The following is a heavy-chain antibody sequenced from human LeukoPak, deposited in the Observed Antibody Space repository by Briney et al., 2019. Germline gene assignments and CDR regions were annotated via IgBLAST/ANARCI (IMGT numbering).Heavy chain of an antibody. CDR3: AIGNEYYFDY. D-gene: IGHD3-10*01. V-gene: IGHV3-30*03. CDR2: ISYDGSNK. Sequence: GRSLRLSCAASGFTFSSYGMHWVRQAPGKGLEWEAVISYDGSNKYYADSVKGRFTISRDNSKNTLYLQMNSLRAEDTAVYYCAIGNEYYFDYWGQGTLVTVSS. CDR1: GFTFSSYG. J-gene: IGHJ4*02.